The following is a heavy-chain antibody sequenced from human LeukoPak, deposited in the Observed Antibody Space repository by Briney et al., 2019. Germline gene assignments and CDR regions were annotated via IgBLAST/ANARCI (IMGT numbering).Heavy chain of an antibody. Sequence: PGRSLRLSCAASGFTFDDYAMHWVRQAPGKGLEWVSGISWNGGNIGYADSVKGRFTISRDNSKNTLYLQMNSLRAEDTAVYYCAKDPRRYSRTGGYFDYWGQGTLVTVSS. V-gene: IGHV3-9*01. CDR1: GFTFDDYA. CDR2: ISWNGGNI. CDR3: AKDPRRYSRTGGYFDY. J-gene: IGHJ4*02. D-gene: IGHD6-13*01.